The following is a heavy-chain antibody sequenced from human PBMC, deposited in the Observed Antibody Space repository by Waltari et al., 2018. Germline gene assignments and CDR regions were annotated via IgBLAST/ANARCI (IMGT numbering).Heavy chain of an antibody. Sequence: QVQLQQWGAGLLKPSETLSLNCAVYGGSFSGYYWSWIRQPPGKGLEWIGEINHSGSTNYNPSLKSRVTISVDTSKNQCSLKLSSVTAADTAVYYCARGYCSGGSCQLGNWFDPWGQGTLVTVSS. V-gene: IGHV4-34*01. J-gene: IGHJ5*02. CDR3: ARGYCSGGSCQLGNWFDP. D-gene: IGHD2-15*01. CDR1: GGSFSGYY. CDR2: INHSGST.